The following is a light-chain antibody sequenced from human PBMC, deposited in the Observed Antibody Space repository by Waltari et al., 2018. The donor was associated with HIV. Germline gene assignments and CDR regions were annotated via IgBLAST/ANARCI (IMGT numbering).Light chain of an antibody. Sequence: SYEVTQPPSLSVSPGQTASITCSADKLGEKYAWWYQQKPEQSPVLFLYADTTRSPGNLWRVSAGNPGNAATLTNTGTRAMDAADYYCQAWDSTTRVFGGGTKLAVL. CDR1: KLGEKY. CDR3: QAWDSTTRV. CDR2: ADT. J-gene: IGLJ3*02. V-gene: IGLV3-1*01.